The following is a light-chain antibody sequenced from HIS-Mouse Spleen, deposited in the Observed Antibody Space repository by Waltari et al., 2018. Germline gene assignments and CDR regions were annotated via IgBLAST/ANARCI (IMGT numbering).Light chain of an antibody. V-gene: IGKV1-39*01. Sequence: DIQMTQSPSSLSASVGHRVTITCRASQSISSYLNWYQQKPGKAPKPLIYASSSLQSGVPSRFSGSGSGTDFTLTISSLQPEDVATYYCQQSYSTLWTFGQGTKVEIK. J-gene: IGKJ1*01. CDR3: QQSYSTLWT. CDR1: QSISSY. CDR2: ASS.